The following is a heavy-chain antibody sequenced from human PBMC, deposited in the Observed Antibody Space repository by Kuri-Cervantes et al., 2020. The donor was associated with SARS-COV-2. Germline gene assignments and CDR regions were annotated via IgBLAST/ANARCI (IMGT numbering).Heavy chain of an antibody. Sequence: SETLSLTCTVSGYSISSGYYWGWIRQPPGKGLEWIGSINHSGSTNYNPSLKSRVTISVDTSKNQFSLKLSSVTAADTAVYYCARIGPLYYYYYYMDVWGKGTTVTVSS. CDR2: INHSGST. J-gene: IGHJ6*03. V-gene: IGHV4-38-2*02. D-gene: IGHD6-25*01. CDR1: GYSISSGYY. CDR3: ARIGPLYYYYYYMDV.